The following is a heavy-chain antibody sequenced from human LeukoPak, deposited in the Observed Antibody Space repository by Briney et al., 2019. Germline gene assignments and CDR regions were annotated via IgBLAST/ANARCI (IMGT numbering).Heavy chain of an antibody. Sequence: APVKVSCKASGYTFTSYGISWVRQAPGQGLEWMGRISAYNGNTNYAQKLQGRVTMTTDTSTSTAYMELRSLRSDDTAVYYCARDRAVRGVIITSPLDYWGQGTLVTVSS. D-gene: IGHD3-10*01. CDR2: ISAYNGNT. V-gene: IGHV1-18*01. CDR3: ARDRAVRGVIITSPLDY. CDR1: GYTFTSYG. J-gene: IGHJ4*02.